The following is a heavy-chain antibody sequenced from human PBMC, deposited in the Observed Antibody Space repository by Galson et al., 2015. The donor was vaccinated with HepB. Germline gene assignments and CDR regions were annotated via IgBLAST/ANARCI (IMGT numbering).Heavy chain of an antibody. D-gene: IGHD2-15*01. V-gene: IGHV1-69*06. CDR2: IIPIFGRG. Sequence: QSGAEVKRPGASVKVSCKASGGTFSSYVISWVRLAPGQGLEWMRGIIPIFGRGNYARKFQGRVTISADKSTSTAYMELGSLRSEDTAVYYCATGGDCSGGSCHEGHWGQGTLVTVSS. CDR3: ATGGDCSGGSCHEGH. J-gene: IGHJ4*02. CDR1: GGTFSSYV.